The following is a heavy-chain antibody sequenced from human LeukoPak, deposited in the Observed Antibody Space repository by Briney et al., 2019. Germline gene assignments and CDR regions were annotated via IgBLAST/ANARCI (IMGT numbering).Heavy chain of an antibody. Sequence: SETLSLTCTVSGGSISSSSYYWGWIRQPPGKGLEWIGSIYYSGSTYYNPSLKSRVTISVDTSKNQFSLKLSSVTAADTAVYYCAREVVSIDYYAMDVWGQGTTVTVSS. D-gene: IGHD4-23*01. V-gene: IGHV4-39*02. CDR3: AREVVSIDYYAMDV. CDR1: GGSISSSSYY. CDR2: IYYSGST. J-gene: IGHJ6*02.